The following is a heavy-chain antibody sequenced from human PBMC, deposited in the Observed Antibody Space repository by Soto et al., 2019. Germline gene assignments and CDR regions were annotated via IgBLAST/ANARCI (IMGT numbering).Heavy chain of an antibody. CDR1: GFIFSDFY. D-gene: IGHD6-19*01. Sequence: GGPLRLSCATSGFIFSDFYMSWVRQAPGKGPEWVSYISDDGYTIYYADSVKGRFTISRDNSKDTLFLQMNSLRADDTAVYYLGKERRCSGWFVFSYWGQVILVTGSS. V-gene: IGHV3-11*01. CDR3: GKERRCSGWFVFSY. J-gene: IGHJ4*02. CDR2: ISDDGYTI.